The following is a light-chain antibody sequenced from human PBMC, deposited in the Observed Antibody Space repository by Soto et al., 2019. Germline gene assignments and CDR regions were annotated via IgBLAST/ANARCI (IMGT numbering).Light chain of an antibody. Sequence: EIVLTQSPGTLSLSPGERATLSCRASQSVNRSYLVWYQQRPGQAPRLLIYGAPSRATGIPDRFSGSASGADFTLTISRLEPEDFAVYYCQQGGSSPITFGQGTRLEIK. J-gene: IGKJ5*01. CDR3: QQGGSSPIT. CDR1: QSVNRSY. V-gene: IGKV3-20*01. CDR2: GAP.